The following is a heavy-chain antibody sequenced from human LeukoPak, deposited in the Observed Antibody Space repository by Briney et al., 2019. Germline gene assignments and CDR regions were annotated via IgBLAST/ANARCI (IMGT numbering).Heavy chain of an antibody. D-gene: IGHD1-26*01. Sequence: GGSLRLSCAASGFTFSSYSMNWVRQAPGRGLEWVSVIYSGGSIYYADSVKGRFTISRDNSKNTLYLQMNSLRAEDTAVYYCARGYPGDYWGQGTLVTVSS. CDR3: ARGYPGDY. J-gene: IGHJ4*02. CDR2: IYSGGSI. CDR1: GFTFSSYS. V-gene: IGHV3-53*01.